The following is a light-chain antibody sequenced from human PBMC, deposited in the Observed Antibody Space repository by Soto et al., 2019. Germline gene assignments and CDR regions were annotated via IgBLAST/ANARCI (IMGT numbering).Light chain of an antibody. V-gene: IGLV2-14*01. J-gene: IGLJ1*01. CDR1: RSDIGDSNF. CDR2: EVN. Sequence: QSVLTQPASVSGSPGQSVTISCTGPRSDIGDSNFISWYRHSPGKAPRLLIYEVNNRPSGVSKRFSGSKAGNTASLTISGLLDDDEADYFCASFRSGTILVFGSGTKVTVL. CDR3: ASFRSGTILV.